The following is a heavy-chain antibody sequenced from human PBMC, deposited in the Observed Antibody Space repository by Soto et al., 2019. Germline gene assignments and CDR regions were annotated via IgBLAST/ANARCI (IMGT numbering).Heavy chain of an antibody. D-gene: IGHD2-2*01. CDR3: ARDPYCSSTSCYGDY. Sequence: SCAASGFTFSSYAMHWVRQAPGKGLEWVAVISYDGSNKYYADSVKGRFTISRDNSKNTLYLQMNSLRAEDTAVYYCARDPYCSSTSCYGDYWGQGTLVTVSS. CDR2: ISYDGSNK. V-gene: IGHV3-30-3*01. CDR1: GFTFSSYA. J-gene: IGHJ4*02.